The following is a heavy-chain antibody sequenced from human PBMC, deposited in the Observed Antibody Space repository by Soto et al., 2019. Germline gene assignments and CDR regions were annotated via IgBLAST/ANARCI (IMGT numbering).Heavy chain of an antibody. CDR3: ARWSGRGFGLIMEGSY. Sequence: ASVKASCKSPADTYTNYYIHWLRQAPGHQLEWMGIINPNGGSTRFAQTFQGRTTMTTDTSTSTVYMELRSLRSENTPVYNSARWSGRGFGLIMEGSYW. CDR1: ADTYTNYY. J-gene: IGHJ4*01. CDR2: INPNGGST. D-gene: IGHD3-10*01. V-gene: IGHV1-46*01.